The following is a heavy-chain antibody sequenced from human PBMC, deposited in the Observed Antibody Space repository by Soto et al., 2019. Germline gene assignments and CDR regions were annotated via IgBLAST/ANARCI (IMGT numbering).Heavy chain of an antibody. Sequence: QVKLVQSGAEVKKPGASVKVSCKASGYTFTTYDINWVRQATGKGLEWMGWMNPFNGNTGYAQKFQGRVTMTRNTSISTAYMALSSLRSEDTAVYYCARDLTRIAVAGTDDYWGQGTLVTVSS. CDR3: ARDLTRIAVAGTDDY. J-gene: IGHJ4*02. CDR1: GYTFTTYD. CDR2: MNPFNGNT. V-gene: IGHV1-8*01. D-gene: IGHD6-19*01.